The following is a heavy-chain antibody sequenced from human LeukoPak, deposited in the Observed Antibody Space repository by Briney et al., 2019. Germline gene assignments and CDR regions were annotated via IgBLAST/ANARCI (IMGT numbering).Heavy chain of an antibody. CDR1: GGSFSGYY. J-gene: IGHJ2*01. CDR3: ARFELLPRGWYFDL. D-gene: IGHD3-22*01. Sequence: SETLSLTCAVYGGSFSGYYWSWIRQPPGKGLEWIGEINHSGSTNYNPSLKSRVTISVDTSKNQFSLKLSSVTAADTAVYYCARFELLPRGWYFDLWGRGTLVTVSS. V-gene: IGHV4-34*01. CDR2: INHSGST.